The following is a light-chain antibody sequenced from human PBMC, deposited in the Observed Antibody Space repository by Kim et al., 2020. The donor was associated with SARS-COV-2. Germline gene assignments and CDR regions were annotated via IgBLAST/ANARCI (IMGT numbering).Light chain of an antibody. J-gene: IGKJ2*01. CDR3: QQRSNWPPKYT. CDR1: QSVSMC. V-gene: IGKV3-11*01. Sequence: PGERASLFCRASQSVSMCLAWYQQKPGQAPRLLIYDASSRATVIPARFSGSGSGTDFTLTISSLEPEDFAVYYCQQRSNWPPKYTFGQGTKLEI. CDR2: DAS.